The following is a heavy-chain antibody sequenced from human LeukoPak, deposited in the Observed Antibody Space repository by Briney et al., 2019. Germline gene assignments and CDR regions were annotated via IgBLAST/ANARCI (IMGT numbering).Heavy chain of an antibody. D-gene: IGHD3-10*01. CDR2: IYHSGST. J-gene: IGHJ3*02. V-gene: IGHV4-30-2*01. Sequence: PSQTLSLTCTVSGGSISSGGYYWSWIRQPPGKGLEWIGYIYHSGSTYYNPSLKSRVTISVDRSKNQFSLKLSSVTAADTAVYYCAGANINLYYYGSGSYFAFDIWGQGTMVTVSS. CDR3: AGANINLYYYGSGSYFAFDI. CDR1: GGSISSGGYY.